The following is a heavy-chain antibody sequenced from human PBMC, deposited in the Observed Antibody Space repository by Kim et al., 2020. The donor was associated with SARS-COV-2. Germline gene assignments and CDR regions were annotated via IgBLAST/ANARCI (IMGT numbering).Heavy chain of an antibody. J-gene: IGHJ3*02. Sequence: LSLTCAASGFPFDNYAMNWVRQAPGKGLEWVSFIKGGGGNSFYADSVKGRFTISRDNSKNTLYLQMNSLRAEDTARYYCAKCGYNYGNDAFDIWGQGTLVTVSS. CDR2: IKGGGGNS. CDR1: GFPFDNYA. V-gene: IGHV3-23*01. CDR3: AKCGYNYGNDAFDI. D-gene: IGHD5-12*01.